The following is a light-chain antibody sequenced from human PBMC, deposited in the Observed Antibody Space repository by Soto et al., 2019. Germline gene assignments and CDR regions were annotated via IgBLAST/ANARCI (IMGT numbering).Light chain of an antibody. Sequence: QSALTQPASVSGSPGQSITLSCPGTSSDVGSYNLVSWYQQHPGKAPKLMIYEVSKRPSGVSNRFSGSKSGNTASLTISGLQAEDEADYYCCSYAGSSTVVFGGGTKVTVL. CDR1: SSDVGSYNL. CDR3: CSYAGSSTVV. J-gene: IGLJ2*01. V-gene: IGLV2-23*02. CDR2: EVS.